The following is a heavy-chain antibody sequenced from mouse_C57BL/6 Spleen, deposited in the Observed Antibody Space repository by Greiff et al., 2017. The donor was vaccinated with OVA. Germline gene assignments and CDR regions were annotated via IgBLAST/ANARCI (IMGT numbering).Heavy chain of an antibody. Sequence: QVQLQQPGTELVKPGASVKLSCKASGYTFTSYWMHWVKQRPGQGLEWIGNINPSNGGTNYNEKFKSKATLTVDKSSSTAYMQLSSLTSEDAAVYYCAREADYYGSRDWYFDVWGTGTTVTVSS. V-gene: IGHV1-53*01. CDR2: INPSNGGT. D-gene: IGHD1-1*01. CDR1: GYTFTSYW. CDR3: AREADYYGSRDWYFDV. J-gene: IGHJ1*03.